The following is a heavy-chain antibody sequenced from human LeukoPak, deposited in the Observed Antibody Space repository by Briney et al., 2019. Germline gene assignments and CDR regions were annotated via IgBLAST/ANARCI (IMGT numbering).Heavy chain of an antibody. V-gene: IGHV3-21*01. CDR3: ARLRRNSDTSGYYYYYDY. CDR2: VNTVSSYI. J-gene: IGHJ4*02. CDR1: GFTFSSHG. D-gene: IGHD3-22*01. Sequence: PGGSLRLSCVASGFTFSSHGMHWVRQAPGKGLEWVSSVNTVSSYIYYADSVRGRFTISRDNADNSLYLQMNGLRAEDTGVYYCARLRRNSDTSGYYYYYDYWGQGTLVTVSS.